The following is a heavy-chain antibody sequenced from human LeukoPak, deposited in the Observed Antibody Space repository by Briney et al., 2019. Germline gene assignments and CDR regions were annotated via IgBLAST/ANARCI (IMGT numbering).Heavy chain of an antibody. Sequence: GGSLRLSCAASGFTFSDYYMSWIRQAPGKGLEWISYISGSGTNIYYADSVRGRFTISRDNAKNSLYLQMNGLRAEDTAVYYCARTGDRGGFDSWGQGTLVTVSS. V-gene: IGHV3-11*01. D-gene: IGHD7-27*01. J-gene: IGHJ4*02. CDR2: ISGSGTNI. CDR3: ARTGDRGGFDS. CDR1: GFTFSDYY.